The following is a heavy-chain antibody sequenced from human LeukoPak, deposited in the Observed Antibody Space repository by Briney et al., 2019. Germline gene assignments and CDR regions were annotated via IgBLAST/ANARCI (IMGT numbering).Heavy chain of an antibody. V-gene: IGHV3-7*02. CDR1: GFTFSTYW. J-gene: IGHJ3*02. Sequence: GESLRLSCAASGFTFSTYWMSWVRQVPGIGLEWVANIIQDGRAIYHVDSVKGRFTISRDNAMNSLYLQMNSLRAEDTAVYYCARSTDHAFEMCGQGTMVTV. CDR2: IIQDGRAI. CDR3: ARSTDHAFEM.